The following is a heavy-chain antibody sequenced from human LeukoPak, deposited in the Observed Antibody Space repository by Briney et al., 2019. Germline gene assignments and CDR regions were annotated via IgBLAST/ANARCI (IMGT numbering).Heavy chain of an antibody. CDR2: IYYNGIT. Sequence: PSETLSLTCTVSGGSISSYYLSWIRQPPGKGLEWIGYIYYNGITNYNPSLESLVTISVDTSKNQFSLKLSSVTAADTAVYYCARGSGSRRSFDSWGQGTVVTVSS. CDR1: GGSISSYY. CDR3: ARGSGSRRSFDS. D-gene: IGHD3-3*01. J-gene: IGHJ4*02. V-gene: IGHV4-59*01.